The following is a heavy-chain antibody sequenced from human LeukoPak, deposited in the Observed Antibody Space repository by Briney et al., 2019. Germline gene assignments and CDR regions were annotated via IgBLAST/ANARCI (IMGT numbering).Heavy chain of an antibody. CDR2: ISSSGNTI. V-gene: IGHV3-48*04. J-gene: IGHJ4*02. CDR3: ARCRGYGYGYEDY. CDR1: KFSFSSYW. Sequence: TGGSLRLSCAASKFSFSSYWMHWVRQAPGKGLEWISYISSSGNTIDYADSVKGRFTISRDNAKNSLYLQMNSLRAEDTAVYYCARCRGYGYGYEDYWGQGTLVTVSS. D-gene: IGHD5-18*01.